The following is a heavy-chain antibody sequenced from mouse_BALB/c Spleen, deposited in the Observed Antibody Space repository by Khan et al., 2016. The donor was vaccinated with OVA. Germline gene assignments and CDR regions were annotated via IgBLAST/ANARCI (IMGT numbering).Heavy chain of an antibody. J-gene: IGHJ2*01. CDR2: IYPGTNST. Sequence: QLQQSGPVLVKPGASVKMSCKASGYTFSDYIINWVRQRTGQGLEWIGQIYPGTNSTYYNEKFKGKATLTADKSSNTAYMQLRSLTSEDSAVYFCAXSGYGSLAYWGQGTTLTVSS. V-gene: IGHV1-77*01. D-gene: IGHD1-1*01. CDR1: GYTFSDYI. CDR3: AXSGYGSLAY.